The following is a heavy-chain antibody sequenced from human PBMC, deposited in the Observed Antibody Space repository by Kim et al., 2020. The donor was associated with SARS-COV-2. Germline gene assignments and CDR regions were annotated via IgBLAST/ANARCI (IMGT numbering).Heavy chain of an antibody. CDR1: GGSISSYY. J-gene: IGHJ6*03. CDR3: ARGVTGGPYYMDV. V-gene: IGHV4-59*01. D-gene: IGHD3-16*01. CDR2: IYYSGST. Sequence: SETLSLTCNVSGGSISSYYWSWIRQPPGKGLEWIGYIYYSGSTNYNPSLKSRVTISVDTSKNQFSLKLSSVTAADTAVYYCARGVTGGPYYMDVWGKGTTVTVSS.